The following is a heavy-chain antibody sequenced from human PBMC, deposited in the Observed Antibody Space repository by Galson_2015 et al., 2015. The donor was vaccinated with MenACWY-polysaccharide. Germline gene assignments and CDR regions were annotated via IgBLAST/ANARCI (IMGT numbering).Heavy chain of an antibody. CDR1: GFTFSNYA. CDR2: IEGDASGT. Sequence: SLRLSCAASGFTFSNYAMSWVRQAPGKGLEWVSTIEGDASGTFYADSVKGRFTISKDNSKNTLYLQMNSLRAGDTAVYYCAKDQDSYYDSSGYGASFDYWGQGTLVTVSS. V-gene: IGHV3-23*01. J-gene: IGHJ4*02. D-gene: IGHD3-22*01. CDR3: AKDQDSYYDSSGYGASFDY.